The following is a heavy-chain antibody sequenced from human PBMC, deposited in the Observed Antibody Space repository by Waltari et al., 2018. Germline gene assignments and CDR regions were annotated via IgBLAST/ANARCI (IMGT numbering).Heavy chain of an antibody. D-gene: IGHD2-2*01. CDR2: IKRSSDGGAA. J-gene: IGHJ5*02. Sequence: EVQLVESGGGLVKPGGSLRLSCAASGFTFFDPCITWVRQAPGKGLEWVGRIKRSSDGGAAEYAAPVNGRFIISRDDSSSTLYLQMNSLKSEDTAVYYCITDPANAYVRWFDPWGQGTLVTVSS. V-gene: IGHV3-15*01. CDR3: ITDPANAYVRWFDP. CDR1: GFTFFDPC.